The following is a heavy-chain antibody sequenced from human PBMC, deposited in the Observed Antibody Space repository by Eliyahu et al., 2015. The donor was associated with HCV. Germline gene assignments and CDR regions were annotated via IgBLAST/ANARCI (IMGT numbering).Heavy chain of an antibody. CDR3: ARDLENHDSSGYSPVNDDYFQQ. D-gene: IGHD3-22*01. CDR2: MXSGGAT. Sequence: DVQLVESGGGLVQPGGSLRLSCAASGFGVXXDXLXWVRRAPGKGLEWXSTMXSGGATYYTDSVXGRFSIPRDTSKNILFLQMDDLRADDTAMYYCARDLENHDSSGYSPVNDDYFQQWGQGTLVTVSA. CDR1: GFGVXXDX. J-gene: IGHJ1*01. V-gene: IGHV3-66*01.